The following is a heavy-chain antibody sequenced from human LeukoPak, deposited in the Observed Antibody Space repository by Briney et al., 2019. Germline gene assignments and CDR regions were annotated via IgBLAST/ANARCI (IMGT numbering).Heavy chain of an antibody. V-gene: IGHV5-51*01. CDR3: VRATFAFGGVPWDY. CDR2: IYPGDSDT. Sequence: GESLKISCKVSGYSFTTYWIAWVRQMPGKGLEWMGIIYPGDSDTRYSPSFEGQVTISADKSITTAYLQWSSLKASDTAMYYCVRATFAFGGVPWDYWGQGTLVTVSS. D-gene: IGHD3-16*01. J-gene: IGHJ4*02. CDR1: GYSFTTYW.